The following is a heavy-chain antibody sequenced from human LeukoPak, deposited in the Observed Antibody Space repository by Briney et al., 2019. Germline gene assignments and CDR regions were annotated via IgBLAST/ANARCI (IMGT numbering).Heavy chain of an antibody. J-gene: IGHJ6*03. V-gene: IGHV3-30-3*01. CDR2: ISYDGSNK. CDR1: GFTFSSYA. Sequence: GGSLGLSCAASGFTFSSYAMHWVRQAPGKGLEWVAVISYDGSNKYYADSVKGRFTISRDNSKNTLYLQMNSLRAEDTAVYYCARGTDFWSGHYMDVWGKGTTVTVSS. D-gene: IGHD3-3*01. CDR3: ARGTDFWSGHYMDV.